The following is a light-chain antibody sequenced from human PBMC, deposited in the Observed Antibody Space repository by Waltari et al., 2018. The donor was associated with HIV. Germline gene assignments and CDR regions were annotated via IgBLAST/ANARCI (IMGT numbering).Light chain of an antibody. CDR2: DTD. V-gene: IGLV1-51*01. CDR1: DSNLGNSS. Sequence: QSILTQPPSVSAAPAQKVTISSSGADSNLGNSSFSWYQQVPGRSPRLLIYDTDKRPSGIPERFSASKAGMSATLGITGLQIVDEADYYCGTWDSSLNLYVFGPGTTVAVL. CDR3: GTWDSSLNLYV. J-gene: IGLJ1*01.